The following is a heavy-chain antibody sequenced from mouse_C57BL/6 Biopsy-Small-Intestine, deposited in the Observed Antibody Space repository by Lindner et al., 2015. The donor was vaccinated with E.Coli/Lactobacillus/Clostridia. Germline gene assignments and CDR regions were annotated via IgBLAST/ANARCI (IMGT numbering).Heavy chain of an antibody. CDR1: GYTFTSYG. CDR3: ARGLYYDILTGYGRGFDY. Sequence: SVKVSCKASGYTFTSYGISWVRQASGQGLEWMGWISAYNGNTNYAQKLQGRVTMTTDTSTSTAYMELRSLRSDDTAVYYCARGLYYDILTGYGRGFDYWGQGTLVTVSS. J-gene: IGHJ4*01. V-gene: IGHV1-81*01. CDR2: ISAYNGNT. D-gene: IGHD2-2*01.